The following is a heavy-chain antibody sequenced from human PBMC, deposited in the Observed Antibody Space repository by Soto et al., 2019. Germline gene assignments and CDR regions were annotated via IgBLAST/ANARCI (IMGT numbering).Heavy chain of an antibody. CDR1: GFTFSSYA. V-gene: IGHV3-23*01. Sequence: GGSLRLSCAASGFTFSSYAMSWVRQAPGKGLEWVSVISGSGGSTYYADSVKGRFTISRDNSKNTLYLQTNSLRAEDTAVYYCAKERSTGWTDYYYYGLDVWGQGTTVTAP. D-gene: IGHD6-19*01. CDR3: AKERSTGWTDYYYYGLDV. J-gene: IGHJ6*02. CDR2: ISGSGGST.